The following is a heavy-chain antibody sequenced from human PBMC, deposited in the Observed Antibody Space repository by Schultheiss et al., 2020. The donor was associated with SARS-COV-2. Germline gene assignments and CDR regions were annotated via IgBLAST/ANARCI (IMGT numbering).Heavy chain of an antibody. D-gene: IGHD4-17*01. Sequence: GESLKISCAASGFSFDDYAMHWVRQAPGKGLEWVSAIGTAGDTYYPGSVKGQFTISRENAKNSLYLQMNSLRAGDTAVYYCAKDYGDRPYYFDYWGQGTLVTVSS. CDR1: GFSFDDYA. V-gene: IGHV3-13*01. CDR3: AKDYGDRPYYFDY. CDR2: IGTAGDT. J-gene: IGHJ4*02.